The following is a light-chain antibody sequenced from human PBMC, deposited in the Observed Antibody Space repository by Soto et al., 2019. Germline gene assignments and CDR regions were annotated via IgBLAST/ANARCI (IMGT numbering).Light chain of an antibody. CDR3: QNYNSAPTWT. CDR1: QGISNY. Sequence: DIQMTQSPSSLSASVGDRVTITCRASQGISNYLAWYQQKPGKVPKLLIYAASTLQSGVPSRFSGSGSGPHFTLTISSLQPEDVATYYCQNYNSAPTWTFGQGTKVEIK. J-gene: IGKJ1*01. V-gene: IGKV1-27*01. CDR2: AAS.